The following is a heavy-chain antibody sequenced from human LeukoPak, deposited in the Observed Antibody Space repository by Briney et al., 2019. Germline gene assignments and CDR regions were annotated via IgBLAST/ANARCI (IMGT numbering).Heavy chain of an antibody. Sequence: GASVKVSCKASGYTFTSYGISWVRQAPGQGLEWMGWISAYNGNTNYAQKLQGRVTMTTDTSTSTAYMELRSLRSDDTAVYYCARDGSCSSTSRRGAFDIWGQGTMVTVPS. D-gene: IGHD2-2*01. CDR3: ARDGSCSSTSRRGAFDI. CDR1: GYTFTSYG. V-gene: IGHV1-18*01. J-gene: IGHJ3*02. CDR2: ISAYNGNT.